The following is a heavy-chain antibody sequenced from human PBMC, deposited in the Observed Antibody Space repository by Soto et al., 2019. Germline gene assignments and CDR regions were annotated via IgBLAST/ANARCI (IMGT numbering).Heavy chain of an antibody. CDR2: IIPIFGTA. CDR3: ARKTSKFNLGFYAFDI. J-gene: IGHJ3*02. D-gene: IGHD2-2*01. CDR1: GGTFSSYA. Sequence: GASVKVSCKASGGTFSSYAISWVRQAPGQGLEWMGGIIPIFGTANYAQKFQGRVTITADESTSTAYMELSSLRSEDTAVYYCARKTSKFNLGFYAFDIWGQGTMVTVSS. V-gene: IGHV1-69*13.